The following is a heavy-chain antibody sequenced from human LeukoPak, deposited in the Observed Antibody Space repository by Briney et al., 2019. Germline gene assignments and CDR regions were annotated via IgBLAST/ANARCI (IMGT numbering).Heavy chain of an antibody. Sequence: GGSLRLSCAVSGFTFITEAMTWVRQAPGKGLEWVSTISNNGGTTYYADSVKGRFTISRDNSRNTVYLQMNSLRAEDTAFYYCAKGLGFLPQFDYWGQGNLVAVSS. CDR1: GFTFITEA. V-gene: IGHV3-23*01. D-gene: IGHD6-19*01. J-gene: IGHJ4*02. CDR2: ISNNGGTT. CDR3: AKGLGFLPQFDY.